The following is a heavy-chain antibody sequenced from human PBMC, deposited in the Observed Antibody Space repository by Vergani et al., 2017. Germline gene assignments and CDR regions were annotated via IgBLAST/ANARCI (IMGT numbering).Heavy chain of an antibody. J-gene: IGHJ3*02. CDR3: ARDQEAAAGFDAFDI. Sequence: QVQLVESGGDVVQPGRSLRLSCAASGFIFSSYGIHWVRQAPGKGLEWVAIIWYDGSNKYYGDSVKGRFPISRDNSKNTVYLQMNSLRAEDTAVYYCARDQEAAAGFDAFDIWGQGTMVTVSS. CDR2: IWYDGSNK. CDR1: GFIFSSYG. D-gene: IGHD6-13*01. V-gene: IGHV3-33*01.